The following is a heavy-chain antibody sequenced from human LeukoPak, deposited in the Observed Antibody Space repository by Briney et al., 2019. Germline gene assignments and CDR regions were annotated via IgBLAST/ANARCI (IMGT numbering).Heavy chain of an antibody. CDR3: AKDGIYCSSTSCYDNFDY. J-gene: IGHJ4*02. D-gene: IGHD2-2*01. CDR2: ISGSGGST. V-gene: IGHV3-23*01. Sequence: PGGSLRLSCAASGFTFSSYAMSWVRQAPGKGLEWVSAISGSGGSTYYADSVKGRFTISRDNSKNTLYLQMNSLRAEDTAVYYCAKDGIYCSSTSCYDNFDYWGQGTLVTVSS. CDR1: GFTFSSYA.